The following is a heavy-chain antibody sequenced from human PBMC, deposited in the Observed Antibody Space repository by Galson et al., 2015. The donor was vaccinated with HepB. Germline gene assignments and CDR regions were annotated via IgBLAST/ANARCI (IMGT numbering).Heavy chain of an antibody. J-gene: IGHJ4*02. Sequence: SLRLSCAASGFMFDTYAMHWVRQAPGKGLEWVAIISYDESQKYYADSVKGRFTISRDNSKNTLFLHMKNLRLDDTAVYYCAREERRGAGYYLDSWGQGTLVTVSA. CDR2: ISYDESQK. CDR3: AREERRGAGYYLDS. D-gene: IGHD1-1*01. CDR1: GFMFDTYA. V-gene: IGHV3-30*14.